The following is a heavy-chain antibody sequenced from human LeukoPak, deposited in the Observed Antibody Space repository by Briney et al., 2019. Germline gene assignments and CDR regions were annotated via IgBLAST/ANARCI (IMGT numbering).Heavy chain of an antibody. CDR2: IYTGGST. V-gene: IGHV4-4*07. D-gene: IGHD6-13*01. J-gene: IGHJ4*02. Sequence: SETLSLTCTVSGGSISSYYWSWIRQPAGKGLEWIGRIYTGGSTNYNASLKSRVTMSVDTSKNQFSLKLSSVTAADTAVYYCASIAAAGTWVDDYWGQGTLVTVSS. CDR3: ASIAAAGTWVDDY. CDR1: GGSISSYY.